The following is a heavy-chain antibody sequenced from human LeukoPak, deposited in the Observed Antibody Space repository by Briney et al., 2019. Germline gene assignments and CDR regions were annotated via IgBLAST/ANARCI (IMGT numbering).Heavy chain of an antibody. CDR2: IKSKTDGGTT. Sequence: GGSLRLSCAASGFTFSNAWMSWVRQAPGKGLEWVGRIKSKTDGGTTDYAAPVKGRFTISRGDSKNTLCLQMNSLKTEDTAVYYCTTGAPPGNRIAAAGSQGYVDYWGQGTLVTVSS. D-gene: IGHD6-13*01. J-gene: IGHJ4*02. V-gene: IGHV3-15*01. CDR3: TTGAPPGNRIAAAGSQGYVDY. CDR1: GFTFSNAW.